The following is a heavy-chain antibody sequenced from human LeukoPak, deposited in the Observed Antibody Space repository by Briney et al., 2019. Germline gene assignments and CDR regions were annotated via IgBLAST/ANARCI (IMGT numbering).Heavy chain of an antibody. Sequence: GGSLRLSRAASGFTFSSYSMNWVRQAPGKGLEWVSSISSSSSYIYYADSVKGRFTISRDNAKNSLYLQMNSLRAEDTAVYYCAKGSIFGRIVGAHFDYWGQGTLVTVSS. J-gene: IGHJ4*02. D-gene: IGHD1-26*01. V-gene: IGHV3-21*04. CDR1: GFTFSSYS. CDR2: ISSSSSYI. CDR3: AKGSIFGRIVGAHFDY.